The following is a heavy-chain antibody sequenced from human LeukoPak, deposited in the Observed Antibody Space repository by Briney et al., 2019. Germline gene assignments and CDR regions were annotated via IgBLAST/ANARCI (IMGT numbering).Heavy chain of an antibody. Sequence: GGSLRLSCAASGFTFDDYAMHWVRQVPGKGLEWVSFISWDGGSTYYADSVKGRFTISRDNSKNSLYLQMNSLRAEDTALYHCAKGTLGDYRAGPDYWGRGTLVTVSS. J-gene: IGHJ4*02. CDR3: AKGTLGDYRAGPDY. V-gene: IGHV3-43D*03. D-gene: IGHD4-17*01. CDR2: ISWDGGST. CDR1: GFTFDDYA.